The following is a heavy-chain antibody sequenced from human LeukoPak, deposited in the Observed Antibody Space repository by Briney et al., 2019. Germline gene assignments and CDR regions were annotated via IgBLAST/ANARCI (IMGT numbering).Heavy chain of an antibody. CDR1: GFIFSDYP. V-gene: IGHV3-30*04. CDR2: ISYDASND. Sequence: GGSLRLSCAASGFIFSDYPMYWVRHAPGKGLEWVAVISYDASNDFYRDSVRGRFTISRGNARNTVYLQMDTLKPEDTAVYYCARSFGFPFGYMDVWGKGTMVIVSS. J-gene: IGHJ6*03. D-gene: IGHD2-21*01. CDR3: ARSFGFPFGYMDV.